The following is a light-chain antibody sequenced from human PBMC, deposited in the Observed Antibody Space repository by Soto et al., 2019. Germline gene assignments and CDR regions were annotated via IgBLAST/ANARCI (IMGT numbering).Light chain of an antibody. CDR2: GAS. CDR3: QQYGSPPWT. J-gene: IGKJ1*01. Sequence: EIVLTQSPGTLSLSPGERATLSCRASQRVSNSCIAWYQHKPGQAPRLLIYGASSRSAGIPDRFSGGGSGTDFTLTSTRLEPEDSAVFYCQQYGSPPWTFGQGTKVEIK. V-gene: IGKV3-20*01. CDR1: QRVSNSC.